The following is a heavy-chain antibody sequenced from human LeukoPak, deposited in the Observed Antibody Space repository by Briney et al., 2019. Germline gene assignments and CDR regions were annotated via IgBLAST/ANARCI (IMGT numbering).Heavy chain of an antibody. D-gene: IGHD4-23*01. J-gene: IGHJ4*02. CDR3: AKVVTPPHVYYFDY. CDR2: ISGSGGST. Sequence: GGSPRLSCAASGFTFSSYAMSWVRQAPGKGLEWVSAISGSGGSTYYADSVKGRFTISRDNSKNTLYLQMNSLRAEDTAVYYCAKVVTPPHVYYFDYWGQGTLVTVSS. V-gene: IGHV3-23*01. CDR1: GFTFSSYA.